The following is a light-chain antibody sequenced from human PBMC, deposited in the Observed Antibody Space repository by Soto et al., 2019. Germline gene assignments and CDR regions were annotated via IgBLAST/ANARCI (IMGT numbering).Light chain of an antibody. V-gene: IGKV4-1*01. J-gene: IGKJ4*01. CDR1: QSVLYNSNNKNY. Sequence: DIVMTQSPDSLAVSLGERATINCKSSQSVLYNSNNKNYLAWYQQKPGQPPKLLIYWSSTRESGVPDRFSGSGSGEDSTLTISSLQAEDVAVYSCQQYYSTPLAFGGGNKVEIK. CDR2: WSS. CDR3: QQYYSTPLA.